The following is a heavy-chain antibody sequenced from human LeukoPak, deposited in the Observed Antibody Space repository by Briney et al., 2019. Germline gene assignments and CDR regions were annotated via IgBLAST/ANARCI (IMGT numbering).Heavy chain of an antibody. CDR1: GGSVSEYY. CDR2: IYHTGST. V-gene: IGHV4-59*02. D-gene: IGHD7-27*01. Sequence: SETLSLTCTISGGSVSEYYLSWIRQSPGKGLEWIGYIYHTGSTSYSPSLKSRVTISAGTSQNQFSLKLSSVTAADTAVYYCASRKLGNDYLGQGTLVTVSS. J-gene: IGHJ4*02. CDR3: ASRKLGNDY.